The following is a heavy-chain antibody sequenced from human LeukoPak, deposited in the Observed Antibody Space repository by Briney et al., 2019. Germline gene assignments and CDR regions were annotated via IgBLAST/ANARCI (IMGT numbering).Heavy chain of an antibody. CDR2: IYYSGST. CDR3: ARAAYSGSYHSDY. J-gene: IGHJ4*02. CDR1: GGSVNGGSYY. D-gene: IGHD1-26*01. Sequence: SETLSLTCTVSGGSVNGGSYYWNWIRQPPGKGLEWIGYIYYSGSTNYNPSLKSRVTISVDTSKNQFSLELSSVTAADTAVYYCARAAYSGSYHSDYWGQGTLVTVSS. V-gene: IGHV4-61*01.